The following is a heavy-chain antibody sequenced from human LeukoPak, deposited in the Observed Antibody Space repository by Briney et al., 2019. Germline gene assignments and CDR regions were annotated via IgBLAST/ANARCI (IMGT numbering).Heavy chain of an antibody. J-gene: IGHJ4*02. D-gene: IGHD6-6*01. CDR3: ARDVGYSSSSGAFDY. Sequence: SETLSLTCAVYGGSFSGYYWSWIRQPPGKGLEWIGEINHSGSTNYNPSLKSRVTISVDTSKNQFSLKLSSVTAADTAVYYCARDVGYSSSSGAFDYWGQGTLVTVSS. V-gene: IGHV4-34*01. CDR1: GGSFSGYY. CDR2: INHSGST.